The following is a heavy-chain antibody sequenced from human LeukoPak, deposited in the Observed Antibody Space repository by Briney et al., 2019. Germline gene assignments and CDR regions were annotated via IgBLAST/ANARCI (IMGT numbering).Heavy chain of an antibody. CDR3: ATYRQVLLPFES. V-gene: IGHV3-11*01. D-gene: IGHD2-8*02. CDR2: ISSSGTG. Sequence: PGGSLRLSCAASGFTFSDYFMSWIRQAPGKGLEWLSHISSSGTGYYTDSVKGRATISRDNAKNSLYLQMNSLRAEDTATYYCATYRQVLLPFESWGQGTLVTVSS. J-gene: IGHJ4*02. CDR1: GFTFSDYF.